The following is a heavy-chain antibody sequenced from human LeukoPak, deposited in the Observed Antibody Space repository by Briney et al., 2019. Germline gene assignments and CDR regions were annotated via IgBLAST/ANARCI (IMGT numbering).Heavy chain of an antibody. CDR1: GITFSTYS. Sequence: GGSLRLPCAVSGITFSTYSMNWVRQAPGKGLEWVSSISSSSTYIYYADSVKGRFTISRDNAKNSLYLQMNSLRAEDTAVYYCARGRTSEFDYWGQGTLVTVSS. J-gene: IGHJ4*02. V-gene: IGHV3-21*01. D-gene: IGHD1-7*01. CDR2: ISSSSTYI. CDR3: ARGRTSEFDY.